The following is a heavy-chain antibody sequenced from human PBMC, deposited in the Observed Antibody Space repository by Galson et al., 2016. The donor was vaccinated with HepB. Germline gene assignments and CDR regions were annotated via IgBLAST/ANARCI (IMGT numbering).Heavy chain of an antibody. CDR1: GFSISIYS. Sequence: SLRLSCAVSGFSISIYSMNWVRQAPGKGLEWVSAIRGSGTGTSFPDSGKGRFTIPRANSKKHLYPQMNSLRAEDAAVYYCAKISLVGYNSGWGGSFDIWGRGTMVTVSS. J-gene: IGHJ3*02. CDR2: IRGSGTGT. CDR3: AKISLVGYNSGWGGSFDI. V-gene: IGHV3-23*01. D-gene: IGHD6-19*01.